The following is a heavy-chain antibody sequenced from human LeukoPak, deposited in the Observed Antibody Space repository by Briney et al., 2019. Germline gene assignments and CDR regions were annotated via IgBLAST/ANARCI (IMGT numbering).Heavy chain of an antibody. CDR3: AREGGIAAAGGYARAFDI. Sequence: ASVKVSCKASGYTFTGYYMHWVRQAPGQELEWMGWINPNSGGTNYAQKFQGRVTMTRDTSISAAYMELSRLRSDDTAVYYCAREGGIAAAGGYARAFDIWGQGTMVTVSS. CDR1: GYTFTGYY. CDR2: INPNSGGT. V-gene: IGHV1-2*02. D-gene: IGHD6-13*01. J-gene: IGHJ3*02.